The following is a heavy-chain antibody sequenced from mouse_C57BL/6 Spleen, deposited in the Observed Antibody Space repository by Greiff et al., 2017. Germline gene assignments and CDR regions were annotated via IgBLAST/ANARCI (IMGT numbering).Heavy chain of an antibody. CDR2: IHPNSGST. V-gene: IGHV1-64*01. Sequence: VQLQQPGAELVKPGASVKLSCKASGYTFTSYWMHWVKQRPGQGLEWIGMIHPNSGSTNYNEKFKSKATLTVDKSSSTAYMQLSSLTSEDSAVYYCARRNFSYAMDYWGQGTSVTVSS. CDR1: GYTFTSYW. J-gene: IGHJ4*01. CDR3: ARRNFSYAMDY.